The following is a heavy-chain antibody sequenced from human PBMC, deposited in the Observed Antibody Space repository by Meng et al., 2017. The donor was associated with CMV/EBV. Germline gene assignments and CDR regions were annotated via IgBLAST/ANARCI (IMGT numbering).Heavy chain of an antibody. V-gene: IGHV1-18*01. CDR3: ARRPGQQLLHDAFDI. CDR2: ISGYNGHI. Sequence: SGYTFTNYGISWARQAPGQGLEWMGWISGYNGHINYAQKLLGRVTMTTDTSTSTAYMELTRLTSDDTAVYYCARRPGQQLLHDAFDIWGQGTVVTVSS. J-gene: IGHJ3*02. D-gene: IGHD6-13*01. CDR1: GYTFTNYG.